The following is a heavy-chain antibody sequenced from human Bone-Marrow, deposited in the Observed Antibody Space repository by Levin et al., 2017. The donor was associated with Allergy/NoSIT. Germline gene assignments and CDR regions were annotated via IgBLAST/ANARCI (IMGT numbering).Heavy chain of an antibody. Sequence: GGSLRLSCAASGFTFSNAWMSWVRQAPGEGLEWVGRIKSKTDGESTHYAAPVKGRFTISRDDSKNTLYLQIDSLKTEDTAVYDCTTDGDGAPDNWGQGTLVTVSS. V-gene: IGHV3-15*01. J-gene: IGHJ4*02. CDR2: IKSKTDGEST. CDR3: TTDGDGAPDN. CDR1: GFTFSNAW. D-gene: IGHD4-17*01.